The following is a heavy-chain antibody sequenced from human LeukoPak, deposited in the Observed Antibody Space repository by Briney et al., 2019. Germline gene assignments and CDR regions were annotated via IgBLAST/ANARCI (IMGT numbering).Heavy chain of an antibody. Sequence: SVRVSCKASGFTFTSSAVQWVRQARGQRLEWIGWIVVGSGNTNYTQKFQERVTITRDMSTSTAYMELSSLRSEDTAVYYCAARYCSSTSCLLGGYAFDIWGQGTMVTVSS. CDR2: IVVGSGNT. D-gene: IGHD2-2*01. CDR3: AARYCSSTSCLLGGYAFDI. V-gene: IGHV1-58*01. J-gene: IGHJ3*02. CDR1: GFTFTSSA.